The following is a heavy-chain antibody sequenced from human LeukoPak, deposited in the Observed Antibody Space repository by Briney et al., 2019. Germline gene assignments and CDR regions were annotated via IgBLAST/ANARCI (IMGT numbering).Heavy chain of an antibody. CDR2: IASDGSST. V-gene: IGHV3-74*01. D-gene: IGHD4-23*01. CDR3: AKDAYGGFDY. Sequence: PGGSLRLSCAASGFTFSSYWMNWVRQAPGKGLVWVSRIASDGSSTTYADSVKGRFSISRDNAKNTLYLQMNSLRAEDTALYYCAKDAYGGFDYWGQGTLVTVSS. J-gene: IGHJ4*02. CDR1: GFTFSSYW.